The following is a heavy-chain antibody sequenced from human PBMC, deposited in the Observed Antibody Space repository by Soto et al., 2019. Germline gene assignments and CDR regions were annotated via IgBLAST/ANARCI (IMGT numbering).Heavy chain of an antibody. V-gene: IGHV1-46*01. J-gene: IGHJ4*02. Sequence: QVQLVQSGAEMKQPGASVKLSCQASGYIFIHCFMHWVRQAPGQGLEWMGGINPSSVTTTYAQKFEARVTVTRDTATSTVYMELSSLGSGDTAMYYCARSLGETTSLFDYWGQGSLVTVSA. D-gene: IGHD1-26*01. CDR2: INPSSVTT. CDR3: ARSLGETTSLFDY. CDR1: GYIFIHCF.